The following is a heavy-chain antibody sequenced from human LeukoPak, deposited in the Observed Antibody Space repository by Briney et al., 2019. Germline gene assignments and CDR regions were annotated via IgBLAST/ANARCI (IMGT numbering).Heavy chain of an antibody. J-gene: IGHJ5*02. Sequence: ASVKVSCKASGGTFSGYAISWVRQAPGQGLEWMGGIIPILGTANYAQKFQGRVTITADESTSTAYMELSSLRSEDTAVYYCASQTESGYDPGSPWGQGTLVSVSS. CDR1: GGTFSGYA. V-gene: IGHV1-69*13. CDR3: ASQTESGYDPGSP. D-gene: IGHD5-12*01. CDR2: IIPILGTA.